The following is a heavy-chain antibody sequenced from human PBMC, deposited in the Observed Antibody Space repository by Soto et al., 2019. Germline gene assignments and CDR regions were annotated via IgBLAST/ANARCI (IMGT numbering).Heavy chain of an antibody. J-gene: IGHJ4*02. CDR3: XXVRRPDYGDYLDYFDY. V-gene: IGHV3-30-3*01. Sequence: QVQLVESGGGVVQPGRSLRLSCAASGFTFSSYAMHWVRQAPGKGLEWVAVISYDGSNKYYADHVKGRFTISRDNSKNTLYLQMNSLKXEXTXVYXXXXVRRPDYGDYLDYFDYWGQGTLVTVSS. CDR1: GFTFSSYA. D-gene: IGHD4-17*01. CDR2: ISYDGSNK.